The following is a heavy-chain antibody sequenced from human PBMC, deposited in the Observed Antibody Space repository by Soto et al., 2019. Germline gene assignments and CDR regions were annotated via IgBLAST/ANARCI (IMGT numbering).Heavy chain of an antibody. CDR3: ARGGVLATGPIDY. CDR1: GFTFSDYY. Sequence: QVQLVESGGGLVEPRGSLRLSCAASGFTFSDYYMSWIRQAPGKGLEWLSYISSSGATIYYVDSVKGRFTISRDNAKKSLYLQMDSLRAEDTAVYYCARGGVLATGPIDYWGPGTLVTVSS. D-gene: IGHD5-12*01. J-gene: IGHJ4*02. V-gene: IGHV3-11*01. CDR2: ISSSGATI.